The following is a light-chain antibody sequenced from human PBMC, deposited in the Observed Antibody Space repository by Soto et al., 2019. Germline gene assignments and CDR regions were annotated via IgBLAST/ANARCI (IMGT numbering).Light chain of an antibody. Sequence: GARVTITCRTSQDIRNELGWYQQKPGKAPKLLISAASSLQDGVPSRFSGSGSGTDFTLTISSLRPEDFATYFCLQDYNYPRTFGQGTKVEIK. V-gene: IGKV1-6*01. CDR3: LQDYNYPRT. CDR1: QDIRNE. J-gene: IGKJ1*01. CDR2: AAS.